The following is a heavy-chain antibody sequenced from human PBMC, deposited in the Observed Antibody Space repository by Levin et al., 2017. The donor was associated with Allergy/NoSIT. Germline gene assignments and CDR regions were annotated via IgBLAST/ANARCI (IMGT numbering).Heavy chain of an antibody. V-gene: IGHV4-4*07. Sequence: PSQTLSLTCKVSGGFINNYHWSWIRQSAEKGLEWIGRFHEGGNINYNPSLKNRVTISVDSSKNQVSLRLTSVTAADTAVYFCARDSLISPRWFDIWGRGTLVTVSS. CDR3: ARDSLISPRWFDI. CDR2: FHEGGNI. J-gene: IGHJ2*01. CDR1: GGFINNYH. D-gene: IGHD4-23*01.